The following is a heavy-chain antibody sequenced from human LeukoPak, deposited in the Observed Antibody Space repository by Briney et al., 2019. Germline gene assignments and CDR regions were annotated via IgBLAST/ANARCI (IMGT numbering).Heavy chain of an antibody. CDR1: GYTFTSYY. J-gene: IGHJ4*02. Sequence: ASVKVSCKASGYTFTSYYMHWVRQAPGQGLEWMGIINPSGGSTSYAQKFQGRVTMTRDTSTSTVYMVLSSLRSEDTAVYYCASAGYSSGWFDYWGQGTLVTVSS. CDR2: INPSGGST. D-gene: IGHD6-19*01. V-gene: IGHV1-46*01. CDR3: ASAGYSSGWFDY.